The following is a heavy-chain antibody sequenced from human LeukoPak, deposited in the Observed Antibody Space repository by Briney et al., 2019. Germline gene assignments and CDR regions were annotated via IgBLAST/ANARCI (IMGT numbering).Heavy chain of an antibody. CDR1: GGSISSYY. V-gene: IGHV4-59*01. J-gene: IGHJ4*02. CDR3: ARTSSGSSGWYDY. D-gene: IGHD6-19*01. CDR2: IYYSGST. Sequence: SETLSLTCTVSGGSISSYYWSWIRQPPGKGLEWIRYIYYSGSTNYNPSLKSRVTISVDTSKNQFSLKLSSVTAADTAVYYCARTSSGSSGWYDYWGQGTLVTVSS.